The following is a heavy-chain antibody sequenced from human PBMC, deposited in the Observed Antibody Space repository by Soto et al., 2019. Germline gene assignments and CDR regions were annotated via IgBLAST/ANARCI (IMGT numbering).Heavy chain of an antibody. J-gene: IGHJ5*01. D-gene: IGHD2-21*01. CDR1: GVSIHNSHSF. V-gene: IGHV4-39*01. CDR2: VYHNGGA. CDR3: GRVVEGATRHTDPDS. Sequence: TLSLTCTVSGVSIHNSHSFWAWIRQPPGKGLQFIASVYHNGGAHYNSSLKSRVTISVDTANNQVSLRMRSLTAADTAFYYCGRVVEGATRHTDPDSWGQGILVTVS.